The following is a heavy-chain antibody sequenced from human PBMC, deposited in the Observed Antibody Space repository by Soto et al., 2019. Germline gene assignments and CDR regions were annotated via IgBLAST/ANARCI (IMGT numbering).Heavy chain of an antibody. CDR3: ARPPAYDSSGYWEYFDY. J-gene: IGHJ4*02. D-gene: IGHD3-22*01. CDR1: GFTFSSYA. Sequence: GGSLRLSCAASGFTFSSYAMSGVRQAPGKGLEWVSAISGSGGSTYYADSVKGRFTISRDNSKNTLYLQMNSLRAEDTAVYYCARPPAYDSSGYWEYFDYWGQGTLVTVSS. CDR2: ISGSGGST. V-gene: IGHV3-23*01.